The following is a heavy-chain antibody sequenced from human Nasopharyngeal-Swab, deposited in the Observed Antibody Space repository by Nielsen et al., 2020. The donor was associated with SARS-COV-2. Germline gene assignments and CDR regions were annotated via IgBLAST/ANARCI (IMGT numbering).Heavy chain of an antibody. D-gene: IGHD3-22*01. CDR2: FKYGGSS. V-gene: IGHV4-34*10. Sequence: SETLSLTCAVFGGSLSNYYWTWIRQPPGKELEWIGEFKYGGSSNYNPSLKSRVTMSLDTSKNQFSLKLSSVTAADTAVYYCARDHSYYDSNGYYFDYWGLGTLVTVSS. J-gene: IGHJ4*02. CDR1: GGSLSNYY. CDR3: ARDHSYYDSNGYYFDY.